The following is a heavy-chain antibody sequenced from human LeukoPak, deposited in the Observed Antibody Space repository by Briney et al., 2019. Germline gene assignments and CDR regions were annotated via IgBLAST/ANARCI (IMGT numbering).Heavy chain of an antibody. CDR2: VYYSGST. CDR3: ARGQDLRGSPTIYPFDY. CDR1: GGSISSYY. D-gene: IGHD3-9*01. J-gene: IGHJ4*02. V-gene: IGHV4-59*01. Sequence: PSETLSLTCTVSGGSISSYYWSWIRQPPGKGLEWIGYVYYSGSTYYNPSLKSRVTISVDTSKKQFSLELTSVTTADTAVYYCARGQDLRGSPTIYPFDYWGQGTLVTVSS.